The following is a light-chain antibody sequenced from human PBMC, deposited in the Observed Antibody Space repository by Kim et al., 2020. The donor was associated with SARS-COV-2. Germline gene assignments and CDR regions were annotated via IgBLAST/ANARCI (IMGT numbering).Light chain of an antibody. CDR2: GAS. V-gene: IGKV1-39*01. Sequence: GDRVTITCRASQSISRHFNWYQKRPGEAPKLLIYGASNLQSGVPSRFSGSGSGTDFTLTISSLQPEDFATYYCQQSYSSPPTFGQGTKLEI. J-gene: IGKJ2*01. CDR1: QSISRH. CDR3: QQSYSSPPT.